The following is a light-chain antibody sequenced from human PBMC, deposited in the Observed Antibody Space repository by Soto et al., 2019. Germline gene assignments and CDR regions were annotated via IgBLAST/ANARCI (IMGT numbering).Light chain of an antibody. J-gene: IGLJ1*01. Sequence: QFVLTQPPSASGTPGQRVTISCSGSSSNIGSNTVNWYQQLPGTAPKLLIYSNNQRPSGVPDRFSGSKSGTSASLAISGLQSEDEADYYCAAWDDSLNGSVFGTGTKVTVL. CDR3: AAWDDSLNGSV. CDR1: SSNIGSNT. CDR2: SNN. V-gene: IGLV1-44*01.